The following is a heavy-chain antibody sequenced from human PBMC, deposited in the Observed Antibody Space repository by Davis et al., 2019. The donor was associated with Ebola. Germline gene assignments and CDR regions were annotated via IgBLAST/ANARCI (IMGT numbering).Heavy chain of an antibody. CDR1: GFIFGSYE. V-gene: IGHV3-48*03. J-gene: IGHJ4*02. CDR3: AGDLSRPGRQRLSPLDY. CDR2: ISSSSSTI. Sequence: GGSLRLSCAASGFIFGSYEMIWVRQAPGKGLEWVSYISSSSSTIYYADSVKGRFTISRDNAKNSLYLQMNSLRAEDTAVYYCAGDLSRPGRQRLSPLDYWGQGTLVTVSS. D-gene: IGHD6-25*01.